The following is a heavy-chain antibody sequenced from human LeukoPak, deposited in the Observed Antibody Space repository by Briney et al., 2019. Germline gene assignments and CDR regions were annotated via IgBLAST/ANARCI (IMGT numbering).Heavy chain of an antibody. CDR3: ARHDSSGYYLNY. D-gene: IGHD3-22*01. CDR2: IWYDGSNK. J-gene: IGHJ4*02. Sequence: GRSLRLSCAASGFTFSSYGMHWVRQAPGKGLEWVAVIWYDGSNKYYADSVKGRFTISRDNPKNTLYLQMNSLRAEDTAVYYCARHDSSGYYLNYWGQGTLVTVSS. CDR1: GFTFSSYG. V-gene: IGHV3-33*01.